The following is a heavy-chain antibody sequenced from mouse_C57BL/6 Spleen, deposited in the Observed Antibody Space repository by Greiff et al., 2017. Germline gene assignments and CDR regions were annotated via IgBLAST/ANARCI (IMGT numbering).Heavy chain of an antibody. J-gene: IGHJ2*01. CDR1: GFTFSDYG. CDR2: ISSGSSTI. D-gene: IGHD1-1*01. CDR3: ARPYGSSYGYFDY. V-gene: IGHV5-17*01. Sequence: DVKLVESGGGLVKPGGSLKLSCAASGFTFSDYGMHWVRQAPEKGLEWVAYISSGSSTIYYADTVKGRFTISRDNAKNTLFLQMTSLRSEDTAMYYCARPYGSSYGYFDYWGQGTTLTVSS.